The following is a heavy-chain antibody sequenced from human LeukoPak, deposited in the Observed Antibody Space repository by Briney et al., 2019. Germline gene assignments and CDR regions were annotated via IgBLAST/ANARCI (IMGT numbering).Heavy chain of an antibody. Sequence: GGSLRLSCAASGFTFSNYAMSWVRQAPGKGLEWVSAISGSAGKTYYADSVKGRFTISRDNSKNSLYLQMNSLRAEDTAVYFCAKVNYYDNGGATWGQGALVTVSS. V-gene: IGHV3-23*01. CDR2: ISGSAGKT. CDR3: AKVNYYDNGGAT. J-gene: IGHJ5*02. CDR1: GFTFSNYA. D-gene: IGHD3-22*01.